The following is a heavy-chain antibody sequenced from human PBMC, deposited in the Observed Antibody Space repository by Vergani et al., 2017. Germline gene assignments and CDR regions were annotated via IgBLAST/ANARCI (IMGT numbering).Heavy chain of an antibody. V-gene: IGHV3-30*02. CDR3: AKYLRYSTDGLPDS. D-gene: IGHD2-15*01. J-gene: IGHJ4*02. CDR2: IGKDVINT. CDR1: GFTFSNFG. Sequence: QVQLVESAGGVVQPGGSLRLSCAASGFTFSNFGMHWIRQAPGKGLEWLAYIGKDVINTRYRDAVKGRFTVSRNNSKDILYLQMESLRSEDTALYYSAKYLRYSTDGLPDSWGPGTLVIVSS.